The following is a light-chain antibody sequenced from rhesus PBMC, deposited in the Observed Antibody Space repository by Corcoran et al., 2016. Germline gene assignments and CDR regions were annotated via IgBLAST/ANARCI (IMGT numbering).Light chain of an antibody. CDR1: QSVSSR. V-gene: IGKV3-17*03. J-gene: IGKJ1*01. Sequence: EIVVTQSPATLSLSPGERATLSCRASQSVSSRLAWYQQKPGQTPRLLIYDASSRATGIPDRFSGRWAGTEFTLTISSLEPEDVGVYYCQQYNNWWTFGQGTKVEIK. CDR2: DAS. CDR3: QQYNNWWT.